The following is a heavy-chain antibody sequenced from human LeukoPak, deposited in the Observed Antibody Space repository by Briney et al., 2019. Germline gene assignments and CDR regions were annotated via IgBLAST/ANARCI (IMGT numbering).Heavy chain of an antibody. J-gene: IGHJ6*03. CDR1: GFTFSSYS. V-gene: IGHV3-21*01. CDR2: ISSRSSYI. Sequence: GGSLRLSCAASGFTFSSYSMNWVRQAPGKGLEWVSSISSRSSYIYYADSLKGRFTISRDNAKNSLYLQMNTLRAEDTAVYYCARSADCSRTSCYAMDVWGKGTTVTVSS. D-gene: IGHD2-2*01. CDR3: ARSADCSRTSCYAMDV.